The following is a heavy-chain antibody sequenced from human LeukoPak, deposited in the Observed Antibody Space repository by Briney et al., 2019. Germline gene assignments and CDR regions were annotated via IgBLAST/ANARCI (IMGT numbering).Heavy chain of an antibody. CDR2: IIPILGIA. CDR3: ARGAAGSGARIVYYFDY. Sequence: GASVKVSCKASGGTFISYAISWVRQAPGQGLEWMGRIIPILGIANYAQKFQGRVTITADKSTRTAYMELSSLRSEDTAVYYCARGAAGSGARIVYYFDYWGQGTLVTVSS. J-gene: IGHJ4*02. V-gene: IGHV1-69*04. D-gene: IGHD1-26*01. CDR1: GGTFISYA.